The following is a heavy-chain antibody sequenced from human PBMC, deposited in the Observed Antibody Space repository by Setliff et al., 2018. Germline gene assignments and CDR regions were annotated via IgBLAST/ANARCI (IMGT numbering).Heavy chain of an antibody. CDR2: IYYSGST. CDR1: GGSLSTYY. D-gene: IGHD3-9*01. CDR3: ARGYGVLTGYYNY. V-gene: IGHV4-30-4*08. J-gene: IGHJ4*02. Sequence: PSETLSLTCAVYGGSLSTYYWSWIRQPPGKGLEWIGYIYYSGSTYYNPSLKSRVTISVDTSKNQFSLKLSSVTAADTAVYYCARGYGVLTGYYNYWGQGTLVTVSS.